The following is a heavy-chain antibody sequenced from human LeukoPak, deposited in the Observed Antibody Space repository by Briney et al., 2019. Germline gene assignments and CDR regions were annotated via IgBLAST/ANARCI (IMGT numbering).Heavy chain of an antibody. D-gene: IGHD3-10*01. CDR1: GGTFSSYA. Sequence: SVKVSCEASGGTFSSYAISWVRQAPGQGLEWMGGIIPIFGTANYAQKFQGRVTITADESTSTAYMELSSLRSEDTAVYYCARSSISYGSGSYYNPSIWGQGTLVTVSS. V-gene: IGHV1-69*13. CDR2: IIPIFGTA. J-gene: IGHJ4*02. CDR3: ARSSISYGSGSYYNPSI.